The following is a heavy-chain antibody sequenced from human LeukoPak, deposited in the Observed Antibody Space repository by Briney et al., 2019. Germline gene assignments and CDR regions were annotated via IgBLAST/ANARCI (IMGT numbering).Heavy chain of an antibody. Sequence: VASVKVSCKTSGYTFTIYGLSWVRQATGQGLEWMGWMNPNSGNTGYAQKFQGRVTMTRNTSISTAYIELSSLRSEDTAVYYCARGHYYDSSGYRGFDYWGQGTLVTVSS. J-gene: IGHJ4*02. CDR1: GYTFTIYG. D-gene: IGHD3-22*01. CDR2: MNPNSGNT. V-gene: IGHV1-8*02. CDR3: ARGHYYDSSGYRGFDY.